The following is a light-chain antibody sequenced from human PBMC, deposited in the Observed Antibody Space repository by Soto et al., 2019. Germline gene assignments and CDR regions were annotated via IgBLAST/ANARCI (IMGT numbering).Light chain of an antibody. CDR1: QYISNY. J-gene: IGKJ4*01. Sequence: DIQMTQSPSSLSASVGDRVTITCQASQYISNYLNWYQQEPGKAPQLLIYDASNLETGIPSRFNGSGCGTDFTLTINSLQPGDAATYYGHHYQTLPLTYGGGTKGEIK. CDR2: DAS. CDR3: HHYQTLPLT. V-gene: IGKV1-33*01.